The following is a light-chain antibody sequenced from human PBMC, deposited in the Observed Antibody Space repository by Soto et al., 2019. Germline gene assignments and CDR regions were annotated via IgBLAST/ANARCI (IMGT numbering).Light chain of an antibody. J-gene: IGKJ1*01. CDR2: GTS. V-gene: IGKV3-20*01. CDR1: QTISSNY. Sequence: EIVLTQSPGTLSVSPGERATLSCRARQTISSNYLAWYQQKPGQAPSLLIYGTSSRATGIPYRFSGSGSGTAFTLTIRRLEPGDDAIYYWQQYVSWTFGQGTKVEIK. CDR3: QQYVSWT.